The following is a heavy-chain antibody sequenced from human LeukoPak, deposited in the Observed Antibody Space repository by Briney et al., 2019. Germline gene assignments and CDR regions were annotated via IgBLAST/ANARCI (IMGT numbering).Heavy chain of an antibody. CDR2: IYDSGST. Sequence: KPSETLSLTCTVSGVSISSSSYHWDWIRQPPGKGLEWIGSIYDSGSTYYSPSLKSRVTISVDTSKNQFSLKLSSVTAADTAVYYCARGRELRGPPRYWGQGTLVTVSS. V-gene: IGHV4-39*01. CDR3: ARGRELRGPPRY. J-gene: IGHJ4*02. D-gene: IGHD1-7*01. CDR1: GVSISSSSYH.